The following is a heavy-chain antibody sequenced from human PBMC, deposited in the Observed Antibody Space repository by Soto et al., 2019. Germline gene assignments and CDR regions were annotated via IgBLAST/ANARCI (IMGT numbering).Heavy chain of an antibody. V-gene: IGHV4-61*01. CDR3: YYYESSR. CDR1: GGSISSGNYY. Sequence: AETLSLTCTVSGGSISSGNYYWSWIRQPPGKGLEWIGYIYFSGSTNYNPSLKSRVTISVDTSKNQFSLELSSVTAADTAVYYCYYYESSRWGQGTLVTVSS. CDR2: IYFSGST. D-gene: IGHD3-22*01. J-gene: IGHJ4*02.